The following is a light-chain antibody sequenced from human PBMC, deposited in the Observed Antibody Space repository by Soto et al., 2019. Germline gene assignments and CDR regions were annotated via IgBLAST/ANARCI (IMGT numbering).Light chain of an antibody. CDR2: EVS. CDR1: SSDVGGYNY. V-gene: IGLV2-8*01. J-gene: IGLJ2*01. Sequence: QSALTQPPSASGSPGQSVTLSCTGTSSDVGGYNYVSWYQQHPGKAPKLMIYEVSKQPSGVPDRFSGSKSGNTASLTVSGLQAEDEADYYCSSYAGSNNVVFGGGTKVTVL. CDR3: SSYAGSNNVV.